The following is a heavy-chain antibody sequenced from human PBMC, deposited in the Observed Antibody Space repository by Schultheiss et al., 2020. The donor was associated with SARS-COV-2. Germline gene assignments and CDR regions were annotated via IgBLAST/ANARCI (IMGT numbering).Heavy chain of an antibody. CDR3: AKTTYSGSPELLYAFDI. CDR1: GGSISSYY. CDR2: IYYSGST. V-gene: IGHV4-59*08. D-gene: IGHD1-26*01. J-gene: IGHJ3*02. Sequence: SETLSLTCTVSGGSISSYYWSWIRQPAGKGLEWIGYIYYSGSTNYNPSLKSRVTISVDTSKNQFSLKLSSVTAADTAVYYCAKTTYSGSPELLYAFDIWGQGTMVTVSS.